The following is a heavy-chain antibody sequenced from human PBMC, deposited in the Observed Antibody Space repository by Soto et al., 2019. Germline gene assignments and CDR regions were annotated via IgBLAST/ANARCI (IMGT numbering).Heavy chain of an antibody. V-gene: IGHV3-23*01. CDR3: AKGHGRILWSGELLKXXXXXI. CDR1: GFTFSNFP. D-gene: IGHD3-10*01. CDR2: ISGSGEST. J-gene: IGHJ3*02. Sequence: EVQLLESGGGLVQPGGSLRLSCAASGFTFSNFPMSWVRQTPGQGLEWGSGISGSGESTYNADSVKGRFTISRDNSKXXXXLXXXXXXXXXXXXXXXAKGHGRILWSGELLKXXXXXIWGQXTMV.